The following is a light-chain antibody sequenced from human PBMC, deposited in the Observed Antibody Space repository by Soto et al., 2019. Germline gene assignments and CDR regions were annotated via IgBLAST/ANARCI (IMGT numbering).Light chain of an antibody. J-gene: IGKJ1*01. CDR2: GAS. Sequence: EIVMTQSPGTLSVSPGERATLSCRASQSVGRDLAWYQQKPGQAPRLLIYGASTRATGIPARFSGSGSGTEFTLTISSLQSEDFAVYYCQQDNNWPRTFGQGTKVDIK. V-gene: IGKV3-15*01. CDR3: QQDNNWPRT. CDR1: QSVGRD.